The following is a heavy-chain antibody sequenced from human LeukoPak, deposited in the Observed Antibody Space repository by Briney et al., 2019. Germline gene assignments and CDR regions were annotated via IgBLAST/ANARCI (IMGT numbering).Heavy chain of an antibody. Sequence: ASVKVSCKASGYTFTSYYMHWVRQAPGQGLEWMGIINPSSGSTSYAQKLQGRVTMTRDMSTSTVYMELSSLRSEDTAVYYCARERGGGSYSLDYWGQGTLVTVSS. CDR2: INPSSGST. CDR1: GYTFTSYY. CDR3: ARERGGGSYSLDY. V-gene: IGHV1-46*01. J-gene: IGHJ4*02. D-gene: IGHD1-26*01.